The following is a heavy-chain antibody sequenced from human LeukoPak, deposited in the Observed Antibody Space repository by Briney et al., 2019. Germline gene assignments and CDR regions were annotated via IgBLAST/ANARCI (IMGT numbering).Heavy chain of an antibody. CDR2: IWYDGSNK. CDR3: ARAAYGDYDNFDY. J-gene: IGHJ4*02. D-gene: IGHD4-17*01. Sequence: GGSLRLSCAASGFTFSSYGMHWVRQAPGKGLEWVAVIWYDGSNKYYADSVKGRFTISRDNSKNTLYLQMNSRRAEDTAVYYCARAAYGDYDNFDYWGQGTLVTVSS. CDR1: GFTFSSYG. V-gene: IGHV3-33*01.